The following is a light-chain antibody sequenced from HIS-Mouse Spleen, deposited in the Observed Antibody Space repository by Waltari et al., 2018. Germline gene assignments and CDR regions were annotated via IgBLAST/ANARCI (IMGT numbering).Light chain of an antibody. CDR1: SPNIGSNY. V-gene: IGLV1-47*01. Sequence: QSVPTQPPSASGTPGQRVPISSSGTSPNIGSNYVYWYQQLPGTAPKLLIYRNNQRPSGVPDRFSGSKSGTSASLAISGLRSEDEADYYCAAWDDSLSGPVFGGGTKLTVL. CDR3: AAWDDSLSGPV. CDR2: RNN. J-gene: IGLJ3*02.